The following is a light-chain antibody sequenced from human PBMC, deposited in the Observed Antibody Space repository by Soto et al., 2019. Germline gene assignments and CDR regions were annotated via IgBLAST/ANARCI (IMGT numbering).Light chain of an antibody. CDR1: QSVSSH. CDR3: QQLNYWPRIT. J-gene: IGKJ5*01. Sequence: TVLTQSRDTVSLSPGERATLSCRISQSVSSHLAWYQQRPGQPPRLLIYDASTRATGIPARFRGSGSVRDFTLTIGSLLSEDVAVYHCQQLNYWPRITFGQGTRLEIK. V-gene: IGKV3-11*02. CDR2: DAS.